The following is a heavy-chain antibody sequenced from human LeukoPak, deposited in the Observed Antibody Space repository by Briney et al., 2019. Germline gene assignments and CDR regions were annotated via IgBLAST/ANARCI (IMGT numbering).Heavy chain of an antibody. CDR1: GYTFTSYD. V-gene: IGHV1-8*03. Sequence: ASVKVSCKASGYTFTSYDINWVRQATGQGLEWIGWTNPNSGNTGYAQKFQGRVTITRNTSISTAYMELSSLRSEDTAVYYCARGYQLLYDLGYWGQGTLVTVSS. D-gene: IGHD2-2*02. CDR3: ARGYQLLYDLGY. CDR2: TNPNSGNT. J-gene: IGHJ4*02.